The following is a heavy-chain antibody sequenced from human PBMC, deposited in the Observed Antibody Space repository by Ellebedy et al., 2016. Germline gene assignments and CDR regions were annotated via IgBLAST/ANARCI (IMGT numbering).Heavy chain of an antibody. CDR2: IWYDESRR. CDR1: GFTFRNYG. V-gene: IGHV3-33*01. D-gene: IGHD2-2*01. J-gene: IGHJ4*02. Sequence: GGSLRLXCVTSGFTFRNYGMHWVRQTPGKGLEWVAVIWYDESRRYYADSVKGRFTISRDISKNTLYLEMNGLRGEDTAVYYCARDDCTTTICYAYWGQGTLVTVSS. CDR3: ARDDCTTTICYAY.